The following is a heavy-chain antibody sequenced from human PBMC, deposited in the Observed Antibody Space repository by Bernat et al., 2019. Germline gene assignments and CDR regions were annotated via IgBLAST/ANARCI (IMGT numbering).Heavy chain of an antibody. D-gene: IGHD7-27*01. CDR3: AGRTGALNWFFDL. CDR1: GFTFSSYA. CDR2: ISGSGGST. J-gene: IGHJ2*01. Sequence: EVQLLESGGGLVQPGGSLRLSCAASGFTFSSYAMSWVRQAPGKGLEWVSAISGSGGSTYYADSVKGRFTISRDNSKNTLYLQMNSLRAEETAVYYCAGRTGALNWFFDLWGRGTLVTVSS. V-gene: IGHV3-23*01.